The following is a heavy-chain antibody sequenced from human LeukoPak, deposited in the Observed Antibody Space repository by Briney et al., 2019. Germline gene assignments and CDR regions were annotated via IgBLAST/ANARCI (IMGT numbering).Heavy chain of an antibody. V-gene: IGHV4-59*01. J-gene: IGHJ3*01. CDR3: ARESVGISF. CDR2: IYYSGST. D-gene: IGHD1-14*01. Sequence: PSETLSLTCTVSGGSMSSFHWSWIRQPPGKGLEWIGHIYYSGSTNYNPSFKSRVTISIDTSKNQFSLRLNSVTTADTAMYYCARESVGISFWGQGTMVTVSS. CDR1: GGSMSSFH.